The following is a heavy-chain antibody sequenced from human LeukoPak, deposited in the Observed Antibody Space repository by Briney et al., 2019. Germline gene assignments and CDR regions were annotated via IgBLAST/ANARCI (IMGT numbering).Heavy chain of an antibody. CDR1: GFTFSSYA. J-gene: IGHJ4*02. Sequence: GGSLRLSCAASGFTFSSYAMHWVRQAPGKGLEWVSGISWNSGSIGYADSVKGRFTISRDNAKNSLYLQMNSLRAEDTALYYCAKDTGGVIDYFDYWGQGTLVTVSS. CDR2: ISWNSGSI. D-gene: IGHD3-16*02. V-gene: IGHV3-9*01. CDR3: AKDTGGVIDYFDY.